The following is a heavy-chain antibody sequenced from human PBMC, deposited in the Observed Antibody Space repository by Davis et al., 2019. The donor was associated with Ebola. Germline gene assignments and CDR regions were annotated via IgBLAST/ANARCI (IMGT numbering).Heavy chain of an antibody. V-gene: IGHV4-39*01. CDR2: IYYSGST. D-gene: IGHD3-10*01. J-gene: IGHJ4*02. CDR1: GGSISSSSYY. CDR3: ARNPVVRRKGWVRLYFDY. Sequence: PSETLSLTCTVSGGSISSSSYYWGWIRQPPGKGLEWIGSIYYSGSTYYNPSLKSRVTISVDTSKNQFSLKLSSVTAADTAVYYCARNPVVRRKGWVRLYFDYWGQGTLVTVSS.